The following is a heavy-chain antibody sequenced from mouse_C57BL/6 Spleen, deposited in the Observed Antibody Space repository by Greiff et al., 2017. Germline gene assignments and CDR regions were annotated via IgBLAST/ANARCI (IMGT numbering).Heavy chain of an antibody. V-gene: IGHV1-55*01. Sequence: QVQLQQPGAELVKPGASVKMSCKASGYTFTRYWITWVKQRPGQGLEWIGDIYPGSGSTNYNEKFKSKATLTVDTSSSTAYMQLSSLTSEDSAVYYCARSLITTVVVPAAYWGQGTLVTVSA. CDR3: ARSLITTVVVPAAY. CDR2: IYPGSGST. CDR1: GYTFTRYW. D-gene: IGHD1-1*01. J-gene: IGHJ3*01.